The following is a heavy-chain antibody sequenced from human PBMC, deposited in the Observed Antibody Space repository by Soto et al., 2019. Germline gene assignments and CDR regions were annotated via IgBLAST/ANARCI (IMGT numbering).Heavy chain of an antibody. CDR1: GFTFSNYY. J-gene: IGHJ4*02. D-gene: IGHD6-19*01. Sequence: QVQLVQSGGGVVQPGRSLRLSCAASGFTFSNYYMHWVRQAPGKGLEWVAVIWYDGSNKYYVDSVKGRFTISRDNSKSTLDLQMNSLRAEDTAVYFCARDGEGPHFGGWFYYWGQGTLVTVSS. V-gene: IGHV3-33*01. CDR2: IWYDGSNK. CDR3: ARDGEGPHFGGWFYY.